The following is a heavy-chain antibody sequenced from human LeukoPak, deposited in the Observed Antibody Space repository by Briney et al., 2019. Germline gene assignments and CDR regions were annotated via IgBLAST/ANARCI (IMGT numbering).Heavy chain of an antibody. Sequence: GGSLRLSCAASGFTFSSYSMNWVRQAPGKGLEWVSSISSSSSYIYYADSVKGRLTISRDNAKNSLYLQMNSLRAEDTAVYYCARETYYYDSSGYRSYYYYMDVWGKGTTVTVSS. V-gene: IGHV3-21*01. CDR2: ISSSSSYI. D-gene: IGHD3-22*01. J-gene: IGHJ6*03. CDR1: GFTFSSYS. CDR3: ARETYYYDSSGYRSYYYYMDV.